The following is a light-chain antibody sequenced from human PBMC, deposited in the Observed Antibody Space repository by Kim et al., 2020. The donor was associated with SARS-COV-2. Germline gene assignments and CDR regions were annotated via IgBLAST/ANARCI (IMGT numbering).Light chain of an antibody. J-gene: IGLJ1*01. Sequence: GQSITISCSGTSSDVGAYNYVSWYQQYPDKVPKLIIFDVNSRPSGISNRFAGSKSGNTASLTISGLQADDAADYYCSSYTNRRTYVFGTGTKVTVL. V-gene: IGLV2-14*03. CDR2: DVN. CDR3: SSYTNRRTYV. CDR1: SSDVGAYNY.